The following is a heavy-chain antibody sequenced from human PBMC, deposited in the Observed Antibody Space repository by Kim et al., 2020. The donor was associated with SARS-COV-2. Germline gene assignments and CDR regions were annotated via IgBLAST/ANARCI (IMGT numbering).Heavy chain of an antibody. J-gene: IGHJ4*02. CDR3: AGGSGSYYSYFDY. Sequence: GGSLRLSCAASGFTFSSYSMNWVRQAPGKGLEWVSYISSSSSTIYYADSVKGRFTISRDNAKNSLYLQMNSLRAEDTAVYYCAGGSGSYYSYFDYWGQGTLVTVSS. CDR1: GFTFSSYS. CDR2: ISSSSSTI. D-gene: IGHD1-26*01. V-gene: IGHV3-48*04.